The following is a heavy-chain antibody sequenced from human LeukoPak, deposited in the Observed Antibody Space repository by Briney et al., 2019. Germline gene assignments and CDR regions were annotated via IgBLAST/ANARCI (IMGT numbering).Heavy chain of an antibody. D-gene: IGHD1-26*01. V-gene: IGHV4-34*01. CDR3: VSGVPYSGSYYSWFDP. CDR1: GGSFSGYY. CDR2: INHSGST. Sequence: PSETLSLTCAVYGGSFSGYYWSWIRQPPGKGLEWIGEINHSGSTNYNPSLKSRVTISVDTSKNQFSLKLSSVTAADTAVYYCVSGVPYSGSYYSWFDPCGQGSLVTVSS. J-gene: IGHJ5*02.